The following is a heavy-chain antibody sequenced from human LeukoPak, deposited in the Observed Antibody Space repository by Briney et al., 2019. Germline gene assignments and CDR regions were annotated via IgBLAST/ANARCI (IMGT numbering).Heavy chain of an antibody. CDR2: ISSTSSYI. CDR3: ARGGYYFDY. Sequence: PGGSLRLSCAASGFSFSSYGMSWVRQAPGKGLEWVSSISSTSSYIYYADSVKGRFTISRDNAKNSLYLQMNSLRAEDTAVYYCARGGYYFDYWGQGTLVTVSS. V-gene: IGHV3-21*01. J-gene: IGHJ4*02. CDR1: GFSFSSYG.